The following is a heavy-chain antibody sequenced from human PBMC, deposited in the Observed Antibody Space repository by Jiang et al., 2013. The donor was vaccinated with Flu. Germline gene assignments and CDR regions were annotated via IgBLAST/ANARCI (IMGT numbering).Heavy chain of an antibody. CDR1: GGSISNYY. V-gene: IGHV4-59*01. D-gene: IGHD4-17*01. CDR3: ARAAAVWNGDYWVRYFDN. J-gene: IGHJ4*02. Sequence: GSGLVKPSETLSLTCTVSGGSISNYYWSWIRRPPGKGLECIGYIYYSGSTNYNPSLKSRVTISVDTSKNQFSLKLSSVTAADTAVYYCARAAAVWNGDYWVRYFDNWGQGTLVTVSS. CDR2: IYYSGST.